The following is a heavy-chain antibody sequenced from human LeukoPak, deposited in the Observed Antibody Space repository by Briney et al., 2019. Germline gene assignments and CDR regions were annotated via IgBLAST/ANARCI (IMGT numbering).Heavy chain of an antibody. Sequence: GRSLRLSCAASGFTFSSYGMHWVRQAPGKGLEWVAVIWYDGSNKYYAVSVKGRFTISRDNSKNTLYLQMNSLRAEDTAVYYCARYVDTAMVTDYYGMDVWGQGTTVTVSS. V-gene: IGHV3-33*01. J-gene: IGHJ6*02. D-gene: IGHD5-18*01. CDR2: IWYDGSNK. CDR3: ARYVDTAMVTDYYGMDV. CDR1: GFTFSSYG.